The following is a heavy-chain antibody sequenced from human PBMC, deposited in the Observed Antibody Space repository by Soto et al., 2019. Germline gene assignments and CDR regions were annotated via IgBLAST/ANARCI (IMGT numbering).Heavy chain of an antibody. J-gene: IGHJ6*03. D-gene: IGHD2-2*01. CDR1: GFTFSSYS. Sequence: GGSLRLSCAASGFTFSSYSMNWVRQAPGKGLEWVSYISSSSSTIYYADSVKGRFTISRDNAKNSLYLQMNSLRAEDTAVYYCARDDIVVVPAASYYYMDVWXKGTTVTVSS. CDR3: ARDDIVVVPAASYYYMDV. V-gene: IGHV3-48*01. CDR2: ISSSSSTI.